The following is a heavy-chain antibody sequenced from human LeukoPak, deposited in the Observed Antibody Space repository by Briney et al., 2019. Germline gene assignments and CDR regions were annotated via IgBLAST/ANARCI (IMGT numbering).Heavy chain of an antibody. CDR1: GFTFSSYA. J-gene: IGHJ4*02. V-gene: IGHV3-23*01. CDR2: IRSSGGST. Sequence: PGGSPRLSCAASGFTFSSYAMSWVRQAPGKGLEWVSGIRSSGGSTYYSDSVKGRFTISRDNSKNTLYLQMNSLRAEDTAVYYCAKEVRESAWCYFDYWGQGTLVTVSS. CDR3: AKEVRESAWCYFDY. D-gene: IGHD3-10*01.